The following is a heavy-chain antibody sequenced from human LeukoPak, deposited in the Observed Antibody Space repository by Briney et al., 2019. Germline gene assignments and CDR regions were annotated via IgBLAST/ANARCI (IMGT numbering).Heavy chain of an antibody. D-gene: IGHD2-2*01. Sequence: PSETLSLTCTVSGGSISSSSYYWGWIRQPPGKGLEWIGSIYYSGSTYYNPSLKSRVTISVDTSKNQFSLKLSSVTAADTAVYYCASRYCSSTRCYEDYWGQGTLVTVSS. V-gene: IGHV4-39*01. CDR1: GGSISSSSYY. CDR2: IYYSGST. CDR3: ASRYCSSTRCYEDY. J-gene: IGHJ4*02.